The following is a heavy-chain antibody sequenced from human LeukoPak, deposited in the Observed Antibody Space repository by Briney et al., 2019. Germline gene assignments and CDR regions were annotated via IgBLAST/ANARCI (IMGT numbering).Heavy chain of an antibody. D-gene: IGHD3-3*01. V-gene: IGHV1-69*05. J-gene: IGHJ4*02. CDR2: IIPIFGTA. CDR1: GGTFSSYA. CDR3: ARNGGITIFGVVPYFDY. Sequence: ASVKVSCKASGGTFSSYAISWVRQAPGQGLEWMGGIIPIFGTANYAQKFQARVTITTDGSTSTAYMELSSLRSEDTAVYYCARNGGITIFGVVPYFDYWGQGTLVTVSS.